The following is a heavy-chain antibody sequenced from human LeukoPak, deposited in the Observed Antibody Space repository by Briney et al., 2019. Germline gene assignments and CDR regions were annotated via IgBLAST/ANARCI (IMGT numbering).Heavy chain of an antibody. CDR1: GGSISSGDYY. CDR3: ARVHRYCTNGVCYDRPGYYFDY. CDR2: IDYSRST. D-gene: IGHD2-8*01. V-gene: IGHV4-30-4*08. J-gene: IGHJ4*02. Sequence: SETLSLTCTVSGGSISSGDYYWSWILQPPVNGLDGIAYIDYSRSTHYNPSLKSRVTISVDTSKNQFSLKLSSVTAADTAVYYCARVHRYCTNGVCYDRPGYYFDYWGQGTLVTVSS.